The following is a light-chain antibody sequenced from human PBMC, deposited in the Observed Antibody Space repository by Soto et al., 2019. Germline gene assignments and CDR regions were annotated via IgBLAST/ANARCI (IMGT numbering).Light chain of an antibody. V-gene: IGLV1-47*01. CDR3: ATWDDSLSGWV. CDR2: RNN. Sequence: SVLTQPPSASGTPGQRVTISCSGSSSNIGSNHVYWYQHLPGAAPKLLISRNNQRPSGVPDRFSGSKSGSSASLAIRGLRSEDETDYYCATWDDSLSGWVFGGGTKVTVL. J-gene: IGLJ3*02. CDR1: SSNIGSNH.